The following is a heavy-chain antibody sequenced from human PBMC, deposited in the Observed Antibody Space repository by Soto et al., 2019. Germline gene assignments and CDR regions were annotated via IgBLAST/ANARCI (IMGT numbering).Heavy chain of an antibody. V-gene: IGHV3-30-3*01. Sequence: QVQLVESGGGVVQPGRSLRLSCAASGFTFSSYAMHWVRQAPGKGLEWVAVISYDGSNKYYADSVKGRFTISRDNSKNTLYLQMNSLRAEDTAVYYCAREEEIVVVVAASGGPGTDVWGQGTTVTVSS. CDR2: ISYDGSNK. CDR1: GFTFSSYA. CDR3: AREEEIVVVVAASGGPGTDV. D-gene: IGHD2-15*01. J-gene: IGHJ6*02.